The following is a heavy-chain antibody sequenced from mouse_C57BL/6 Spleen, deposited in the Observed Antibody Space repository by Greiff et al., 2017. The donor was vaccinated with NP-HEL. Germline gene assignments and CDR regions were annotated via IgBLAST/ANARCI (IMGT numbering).Heavy chain of an antibody. CDR1: GFTFSSYG. CDR2: ISSGGSYT. J-gene: IGHJ2*01. V-gene: IGHV5-6*01. Sequence: VQLKESGGDLVKPGGSLKLSCAASGFTFSSYGMSWVRQTPDKRLEWVATISSGGSYTYYPESVKGRFTISRDNAKNTLYLQMSSRKSEDTAMYYCARLITTVVATPFDYWGQGTTLTVSS. D-gene: IGHD1-1*01. CDR3: ARLITTVVATPFDY.